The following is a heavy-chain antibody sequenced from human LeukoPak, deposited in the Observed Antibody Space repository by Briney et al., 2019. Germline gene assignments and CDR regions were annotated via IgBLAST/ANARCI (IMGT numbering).Heavy chain of an antibody. CDR3: AKDTRWLHYYFDY. V-gene: IGHV3-30*18. J-gene: IGHJ4*02. Sequence: GGSLRLSCAASGFTFSSYGMHWVRQAPGKGLEWVAVISYDGSNKYYADSVKGRFTISRDNSKNTLYLQMNSLRPEDTAVYYCAKDTRWLHYYFDYWGQGTLVTVSS. D-gene: IGHD6-19*01. CDR2: ISYDGSNK. CDR1: GFTFSSYG.